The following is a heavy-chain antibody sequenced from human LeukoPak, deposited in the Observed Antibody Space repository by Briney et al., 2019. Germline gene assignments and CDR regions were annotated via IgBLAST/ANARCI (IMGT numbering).Heavy chain of an antibody. V-gene: IGHV3-7*01. J-gene: IGHJ3*02. D-gene: IGHD3-16*01. CDR1: GFTFSNYW. Sequence: GGSLRLSCAASGFTFSNYWMSWVRQAPGKGLEWVANINQDGSEKNYLDSVKGRFTISRDNAKNSLYLQINSLRAEDTAVYYCAREVWGGRPDAFDIWGQGTMVTVSS. CDR2: INQDGSEK. CDR3: AREVWGGRPDAFDI.